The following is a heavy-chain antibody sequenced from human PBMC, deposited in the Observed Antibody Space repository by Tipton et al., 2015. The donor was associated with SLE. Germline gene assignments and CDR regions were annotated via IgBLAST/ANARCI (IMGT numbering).Heavy chain of an antibody. J-gene: IGHJ4*02. CDR3: AKASYGGNSGDFDY. Sequence: SLRLSCAASGFTFSSYSMNWVRQAPGKGLEWVSSISSSSSYIYYADSVKGRFTISRDNSKNTLYLQMNSLRAEDTAVYYCAKASYGGNSGDFDYWGQGTLVTVSS. CDR2: ISSSSSYI. D-gene: IGHD4-23*01. V-gene: IGHV3-21*01. CDR1: GFTFSSYS.